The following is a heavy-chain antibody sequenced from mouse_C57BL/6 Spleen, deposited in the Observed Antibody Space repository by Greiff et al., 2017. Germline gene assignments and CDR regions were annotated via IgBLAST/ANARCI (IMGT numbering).Heavy chain of an antibody. CDR1: GFNFKDDY. J-gene: IGHJ2*01. D-gene: IGHD1-1*01. CDR3: TILFITTVVATGFDY. CDR2: IDPENGDT. Sequence: VQLQQSGAELVRPGASVKLSCTASGFNFKDDYMHWVKQRPEQGLEWIGWIDPENGDTEYASKFQGKATITADTSSNTAYLQLSSPTSEDTAVYYCTILFITTVVATGFDYWGQGTTLTVSS. V-gene: IGHV14-4*01.